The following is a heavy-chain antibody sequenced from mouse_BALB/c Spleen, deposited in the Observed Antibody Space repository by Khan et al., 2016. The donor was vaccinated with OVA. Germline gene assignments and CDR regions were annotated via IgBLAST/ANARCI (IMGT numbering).Heavy chain of an antibody. Sequence: QVQLQQSGAELVKPGASVKLSCKASGYTFTSYDINWVRQRPEQGLEWIGWMFPGDGSTKYNENFKGKATLTTDKSSRPAYMQLSRLTSEYSGAYFCARGGYGGFAYWGQGTLVTVSA. CDR2: MFPGDGST. V-gene: IGHV1S56*01. CDR1: GYTFTSYD. D-gene: IGHD2-14*01. J-gene: IGHJ3*01. CDR3: ARGGYGGFAY.